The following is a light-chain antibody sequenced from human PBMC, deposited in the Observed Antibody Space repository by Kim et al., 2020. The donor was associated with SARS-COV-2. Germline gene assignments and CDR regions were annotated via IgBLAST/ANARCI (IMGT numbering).Light chain of an antibody. V-gene: IGLV1-40*03. CDR3: QSYDRSLSAWV. CDR1: SSTSGAGDD. CDR2: GNS. J-gene: IGLJ3*02. Sequence: IACTGSSSTSGAGDDVHWYQQLPGPAPKVLIFGNSDRPAGVPDRFSGSKSDASASLAITGVQAADEADYYCQSYDRSLSAWVFGGGTKLTVL.